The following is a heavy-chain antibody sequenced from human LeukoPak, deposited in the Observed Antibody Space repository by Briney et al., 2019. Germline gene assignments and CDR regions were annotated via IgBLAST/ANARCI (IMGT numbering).Heavy chain of an antibody. V-gene: IGHV1-2*02. Sequence: ASVKVSCKDSGYTFTGYYMHWVRQAPGQGLEWMGWINPNSGGTNYAQKFQGRVTMTRDTSISTAYMELSRLRSDDTAVYYCARVDYYDSSGRAFDIWGQGTMVTVSS. CDR2: INPNSGGT. J-gene: IGHJ3*02. D-gene: IGHD3-22*01. CDR3: ARVDYYDSSGRAFDI. CDR1: GYTFTGYY.